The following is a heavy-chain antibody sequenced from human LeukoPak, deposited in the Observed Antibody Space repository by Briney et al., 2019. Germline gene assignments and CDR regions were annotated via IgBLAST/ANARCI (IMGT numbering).Heavy chain of an antibody. CDR3: ARETSSVHSNAGPPFDY. J-gene: IGHJ4*02. CDR1: GFTFRSYW. CDR2: ISGSGGST. V-gene: IGHV3-23*01. D-gene: IGHD2-15*01. Sequence: GGSLRLSCTASGFTFRSYWMHWVRQIPGKGLEWVSGISGSGGSTYYADSVKGRFTVSRDNSKSTLYLQVNSLTADDTAVYYCARETSSVHSNAGPPFDYWGQGTLVTVSS.